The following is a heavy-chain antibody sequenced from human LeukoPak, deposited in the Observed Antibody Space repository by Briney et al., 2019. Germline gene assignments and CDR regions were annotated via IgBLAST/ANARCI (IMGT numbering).Heavy chain of an antibody. CDR2: IYPGDSDT. CDR3: ARPGVGIAAAGGFDY. Sequence: GESLKISCKASGNRFTSYWIAWVRQMPGKGLEWMGIIYPGDSDTRYSPSFQGQVTISADKSISTAYLQWSSLKASDTAMYYCARPGVGIAAAGGFDYWGQGTLVTVSS. CDR1: GNRFTSYW. V-gene: IGHV5-51*01. J-gene: IGHJ4*02. D-gene: IGHD6-13*01.